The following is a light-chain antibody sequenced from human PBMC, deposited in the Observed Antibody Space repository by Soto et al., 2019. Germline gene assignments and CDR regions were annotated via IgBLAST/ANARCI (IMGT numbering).Light chain of an antibody. CDR2: AAS. V-gene: IGKV3-20*01. CDR3: QQYGSSPRIT. Sequence: EIVLTQSPGTLSLSPGERATLSCRASQSFSNNYLAWYQQKPGQAPRLLIYAASSRATGIPDRFSGSVSGTDFTLTISRLEPQDFAVYYCQQYGSSPRITFGPGTKVDIK. J-gene: IGKJ3*01. CDR1: QSFSNNY.